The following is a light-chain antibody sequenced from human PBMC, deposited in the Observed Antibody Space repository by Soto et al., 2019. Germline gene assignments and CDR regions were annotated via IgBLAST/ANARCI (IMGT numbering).Light chain of an antibody. CDR3: QQYGTSRTFT. CDR2: GAS. Sequence: EIVLTQSPGTLSLSPGERATLSCRASQSVSSSYLAWYQQKPGQAPRLLIYGASSRATGIPDRFSGSGSGTDFTLTISRLEPEDFAVYYCQQYGTSRTFTFGPGTKVAIK. CDR1: QSVSSSY. J-gene: IGKJ3*01. V-gene: IGKV3-20*01.